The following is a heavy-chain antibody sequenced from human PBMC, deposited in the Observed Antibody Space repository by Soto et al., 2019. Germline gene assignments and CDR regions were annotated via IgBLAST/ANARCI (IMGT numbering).Heavy chain of an antibody. CDR2: INAANGDT. J-gene: IGHJ5*02. CDR1: GYTFTSYG. V-gene: IGHV1-3*01. Sequence: QVQLVQSGTKVKKPEASVKVSCKASGYTFTSYGIHWVRQAPGQRLEWMGWINAANGDTKYSPKFQGRVTITSDTSAITAHMELSSLRSEDTAVYYCVRRHLSATGIDWFDPWGQGTLVTVSS. D-gene: IGHD6-13*01. CDR3: VRRHLSATGIDWFDP.